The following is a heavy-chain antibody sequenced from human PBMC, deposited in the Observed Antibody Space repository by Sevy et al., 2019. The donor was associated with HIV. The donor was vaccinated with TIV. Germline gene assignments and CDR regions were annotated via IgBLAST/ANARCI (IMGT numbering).Heavy chain of an antibody. J-gene: IGHJ4*02. CDR3: TRDSGLYYYDSSGYYDY. V-gene: IGHV3-49*03. CDR2: IRSKAYGGTT. CDR1: GFTFGDYA. D-gene: IGHD3-22*01. Sequence: GGSLRLSCTASGFTFGDYAMSWFRQAPGKGLEWVGFIRSKAYGGTTEYAASVKGRFTISRDDSKSIAYLQMNSLKTEDTAMYYCTRDSGLYYYDSSGYYDYWGQGTLVTVSS.